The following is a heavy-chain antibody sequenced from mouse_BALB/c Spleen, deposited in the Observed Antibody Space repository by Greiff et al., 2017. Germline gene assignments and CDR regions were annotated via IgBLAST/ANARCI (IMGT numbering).Heavy chain of an antibody. V-gene: IGHV1-47*01. J-gene: IGHJ1*01. CDR1: GFTFTTYP. CDR3: ARGVVARYWYFDV. D-gene: IGHD1-1*01. CDR2: FHPYNDDT. Sequence: QVQLQHSGAELVKPGASVKMSCTAFGFTFTTYPIEWMQQNHGKSLEWIGNFHPYNDDTKYNEKFKGKAKLTVEKSSSTVYLELSRLTSDDSAVYYCARGVVARYWYFDVWGAGTTVTVSS.